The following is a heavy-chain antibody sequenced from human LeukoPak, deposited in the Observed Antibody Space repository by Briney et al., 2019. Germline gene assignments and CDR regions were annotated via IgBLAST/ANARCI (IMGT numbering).Heavy chain of an antibody. CDR3: ARAKAVAGPDDY. CDR1: GYTFTSYD. J-gene: IGHJ4*02. D-gene: IGHD6-19*01. CDR2: INPNSGGT. V-gene: IGHV1-2*02. Sequence: ASVKVSCKASGYTFTSYDINWVRQATGQGLEWMGWINPNSGGTNYAQKFQGRVTMTRDTSISTAYMELSRLRSDDTAVYYCARAKAVAGPDDYWGQGTLVTVSS.